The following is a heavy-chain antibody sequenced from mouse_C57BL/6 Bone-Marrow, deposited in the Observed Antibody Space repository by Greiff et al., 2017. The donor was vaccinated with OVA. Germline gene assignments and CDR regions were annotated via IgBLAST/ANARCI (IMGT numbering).Heavy chain of an antibody. CDR1: GFTFTDYY. Sequence: EVHLVESGGGLVQPGGSLSLSCAASGFTFTDYYMSWVRQPPGKALEWLGFIRNKANGYTTEYSASVKGRFTISRDNSQSILYLQMNALRAEDSATYYCARGDLLQGYFDVWGTGTTVTVSS. D-gene: IGHD1-1*01. CDR3: ARGDLLQGYFDV. V-gene: IGHV7-3*01. CDR2: IRNKANGYTT. J-gene: IGHJ1*03.